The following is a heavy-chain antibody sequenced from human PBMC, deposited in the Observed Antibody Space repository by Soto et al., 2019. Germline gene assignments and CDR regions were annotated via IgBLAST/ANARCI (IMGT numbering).Heavy chain of an antibody. Sequence: ASVKVSCKASGYTFTSYDINWVRQATGQGLEWMGWMNPNSGNTGYAQKFQGRVTMTRNTSISTAYMELSSLRSEDTAVYYCARGLLKNYDFWSADIGRAGDYWGQGTLVTVSS. CDR2: MNPNSGNT. J-gene: IGHJ4*02. V-gene: IGHV1-8*01. CDR3: ARGLLKNYDFWSADIGRAGDY. D-gene: IGHD3-3*01. CDR1: GYTFTSYD.